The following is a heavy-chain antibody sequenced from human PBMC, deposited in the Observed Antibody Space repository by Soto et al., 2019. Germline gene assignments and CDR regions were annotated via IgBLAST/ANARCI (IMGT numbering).Heavy chain of an antibody. D-gene: IGHD2-8*01. CDR3: ARHGAYCTDGICYKLRHFDY. CDR1: GVSISSSTYY. CDR2: VYYSGAT. Sequence: SETLSLTCTVSGVSISSSTYYWAWIRQPPGRGLEWIGTVYYSGATYYSPSLKSRVTISRDTSKNQFSLKLSSVTAADTAVYHCARHGAYCTDGICYKLRHFDYWGQGTLVTVPS. J-gene: IGHJ4*02. V-gene: IGHV4-39*01.